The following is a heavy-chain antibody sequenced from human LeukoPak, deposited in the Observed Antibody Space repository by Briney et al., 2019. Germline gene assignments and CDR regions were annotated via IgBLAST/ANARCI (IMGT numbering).Heavy chain of an antibody. CDR3: ARDRDRSGNEETWSDT. J-gene: IGHJ5*02. CDR2: ISGYNGNT. D-gene: IGHD3-10*01. CDR1: GYTFTNYG. Sequence: ASVKVSCKASGYTFTNYGVNWVRQAPGQGLEWMGWISGYNGNTKFARNFQGRLTMTTDTSTSTTHMELRSLRSDDTAVYYCARDRDRSGNEETWSDTWGQGSLVTVSS. V-gene: IGHV1-18*01.